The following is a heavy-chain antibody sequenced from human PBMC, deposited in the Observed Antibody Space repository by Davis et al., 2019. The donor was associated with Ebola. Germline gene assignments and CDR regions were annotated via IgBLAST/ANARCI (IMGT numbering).Heavy chain of an antibody. D-gene: IGHD2/OR15-2a*01. V-gene: IGHV3-21*01. CDR1: GFIFSTYA. Sequence: GESLKISCAASGFIFSTYALTWVRQVPGKGLEWVSSISSSSSYIYYADSVKGRFTISRDNAKNSLYLQMNSLRAEDTAFYYCARVLGGAYFDNWFDTWGQGTLVTVSS. J-gene: IGHJ5*02. CDR2: ISSSSSYI. CDR3: ARVLGGAYFDNWFDT.